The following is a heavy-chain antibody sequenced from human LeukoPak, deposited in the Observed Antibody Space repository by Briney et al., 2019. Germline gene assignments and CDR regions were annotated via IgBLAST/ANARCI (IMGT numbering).Heavy chain of an antibody. D-gene: IGHD1-1*01. V-gene: IGHV5-51*01. J-gene: IGHJ4*02. CDR2: IYPGDSDT. CDR1: GYSFTTYW. CDR3: ARRLTTEETFDY. Sequence: ESMKISCKGSGYSFTTYWIGWVRQMPGKGLEWMGIIYPGDSDTRYSPSFQGQITISADKSINTAYLQWNSLRASDTAMYYCARRLTTEETFDYWGQGTLDTVSS.